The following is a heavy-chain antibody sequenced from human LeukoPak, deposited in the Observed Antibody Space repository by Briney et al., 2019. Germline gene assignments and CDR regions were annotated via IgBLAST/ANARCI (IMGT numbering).Heavy chain of an antibody. CDR1: GDSISTYY. J-gene: IGHJ4*02. Sequence: SETLSLTCTVSGDSISTYYWSWIRRPPGKGLEWIGYIYYRVTSDYNPSLKSRVTMSVDMSKRQISLKLSSVTAADTAVYYCARAVGGDGSGSLWGPGTLVTVSS. V-gene: IGHV4-59*01. D-gene: IGHD3-10*01. CDR3: ARAVGGDGSGSL. CDR2: IYYRVTS.